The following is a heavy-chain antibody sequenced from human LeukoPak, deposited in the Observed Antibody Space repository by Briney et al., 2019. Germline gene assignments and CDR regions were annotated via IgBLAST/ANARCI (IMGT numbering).Heavy chain of an antibody. Sequence: PGGSLRLSCAGSGFIFSSYGIHWVRQAPGKGLEWITLISYDGNKRTYADSVKGRFTISRDNSNHRVFLQMNSLRPEDTAVYYCAKDIRGGGYLDLWGQGTLVSVSS. D-gene: IGHD3-16*02. CDR2: ISYDGNKR. CDR1: GFIFSSYG. J-gene: IGHJ5*02. V-gene: IGHV3-30*18. CDR3: AKDIRGGGYLDL.